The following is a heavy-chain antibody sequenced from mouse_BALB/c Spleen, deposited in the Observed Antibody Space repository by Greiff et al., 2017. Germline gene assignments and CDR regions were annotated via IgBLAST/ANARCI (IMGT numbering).Heavy chain of an antibody. V-gene: IGHV2-2*02. Sequence: QVHVKQSGPGLVQPSQSLSITCTVSGFSLTSYGVHWVRQSPGKGLEWLGVIWSGGSTDYNAAFISRLSISKDNSKSQVFFKMNSLQANDTAIYYCARTPLYYDYGFDYWGQGTTLTVSS. CDR1: GFSLTSYG. CDR2: IWSGGST. CDR3: ARTPLYYDYGFDY. J-gene: IGHJ2*01. D-gene: IGHD2-4*01.